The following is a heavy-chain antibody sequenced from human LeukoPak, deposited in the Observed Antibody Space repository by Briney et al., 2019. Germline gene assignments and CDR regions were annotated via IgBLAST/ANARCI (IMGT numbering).Heavy chain of an antibody. J-gene: IGHJ4*02. Sequence: PGGSLRLSCAASGFIFTSHWMFWVRQVPGKGLVWVSRINGDGSRREYADSVKGRFTISRDNAKNTLYLQMNSLSAEDTGLYYCVRDPRGDGSSTIGYWGQGTLVTVSS. V-gene: IGHV3-74*01. D-gene: IGHD1-26*01. CDR3: VRDPRGDGSSTIGY. CDR2: INGDGSRR. CDR1: GFIFTSHW.